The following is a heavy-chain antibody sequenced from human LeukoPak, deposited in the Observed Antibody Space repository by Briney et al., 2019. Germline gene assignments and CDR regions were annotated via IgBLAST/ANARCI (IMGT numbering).Heavy chain of an antibody. D-gene: IGHD6-19*01. CDR3: ARHWRYNIGWDDSGGQ. CDR2: IYPGDSGT. V-gene: IGHV5-51*01. Sequence: GESLKISCKGSGYSFTDYWTGWVRQTPGKGLQWMGIIYPGDSGTKYSPSFQGQVTMSVDKSISTAYLQWGSLKASDTAMYYCARHWRYNIGWDDSGGQWGQGTLVTVSS. J-gene: IGHJ4*02. CDR1: GYSFTDYW.